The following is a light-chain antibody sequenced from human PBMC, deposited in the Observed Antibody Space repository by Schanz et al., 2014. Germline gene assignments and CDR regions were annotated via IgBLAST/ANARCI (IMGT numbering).Light chain of an antibody. Sequence: EIVLTQSPGTLSLSPGERATLSCRASQRVTSNSLAWYQQKPGQAPRLVLYAASTRATGIPDRFSGGGSGTDFTLTISRLEPEDFAVYYCHQYGISPFTFGPGTKVDIK. CDR1: QRVTSNS. CDR3: HQYGISPFT. V-gene: IGKV3-20*01. J-gene: IGKJ3*01. CDR2: AAS.